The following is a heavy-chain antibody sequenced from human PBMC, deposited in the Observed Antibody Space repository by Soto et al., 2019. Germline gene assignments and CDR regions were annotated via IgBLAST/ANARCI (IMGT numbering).Heavy chain of an antibody. CDR3: ARDPNYDILTGYYAVFDY. V-gene: IGHV3-48*02. D-gene: IGHD3-9*01. J-gene: IGHJ4*02. CDR1: GFTFSSYS. Sequence: EVQLVESGGGLVQPGGSLRLSCAASGFTFSSYSMNWVRQAPGKGLEWVSYISSSSTTIYYADSVKGRFTISRDNAKNSLYLQMNSLRDEDTAVYYCARDPNYDILTGYYAVFDYWGQGTLVTVSS. CDR2: ISSSSTTI.